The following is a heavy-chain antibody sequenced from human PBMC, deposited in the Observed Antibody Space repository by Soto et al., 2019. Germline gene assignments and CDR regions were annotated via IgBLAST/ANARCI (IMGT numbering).Heavy chain of an antibody. CDR1: GFPLEKYG. D-gene: IGHD1-20*01. CDR3: ARPTYNWNTEY. Sequence: PGGSLRLSCAVSGFPLEKYGMNWVRQAPGKGLEWFSSISFSGDYIYYADSVKGRFTISRDNARNSLYLQMNRLGADDTDLYFCARPTYNWNTEYWGKGTQDNVSS. V-gene: IGHV3-21*01. J-gene: IGHJ4*02. CDR2: ISFSGDYI.